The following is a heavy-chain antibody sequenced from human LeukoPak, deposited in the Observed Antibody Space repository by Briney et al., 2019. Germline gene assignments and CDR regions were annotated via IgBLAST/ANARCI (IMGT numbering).Heavy chain of an antibody. CDR2: INWNGGST. CDR1: GFTFSSYS. D-gene: IGHD6-19*01. J-gene: IGHJ6*03. V-gene: IGHV3-20*04. Sequence: PGGSLRLSCAASGFTFSSYSMNWVRQAPGKGLEWVSGINWNGGSTGYADSVKGRFTISRDNAKNSLYLQMNSLRAEDTALYYCARKGVYSSGPGYYYYYMDVWGKGTTVTVSS. CDR3: ARKGVYSSGPGYYYYYMDV.